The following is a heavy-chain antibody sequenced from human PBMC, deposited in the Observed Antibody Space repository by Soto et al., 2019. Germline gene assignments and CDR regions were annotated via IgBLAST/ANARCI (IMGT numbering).Heavy chain of an antibody. Sequence: QVQLVRSGAEVKHPGASVKVSCKGSGYTFTSYGISWVRQAPGQGLEWMGWIDVNTNYAQKFQGRVTMTTDTSTSTAYLELRSLRSDDTAVYYCARESMSYDYSNLRYWGQGTQVTVSS. CDR3: ARESMSYDYSNLRY. CDR1: GYTFTSYG. CDR2: IDVNT. V-gene: IGHV1-18*04. J-gene: IGHJ4*02. D-gene: IGHD4-4*01.